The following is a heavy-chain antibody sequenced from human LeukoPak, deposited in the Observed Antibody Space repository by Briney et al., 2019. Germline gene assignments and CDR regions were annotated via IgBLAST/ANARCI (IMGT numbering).Heavy chain of an antibody. CDR2: ISGSGGST. J-gene: IGHJ6*02. CDR1: GFTFSSYA. D-gene: IGHD3-3*02. Sequence: PGGSLRLSCAASGFTFSSYAMSWVRQAPGEGLEWVSAISGSGGSTYYADSVKGRFTISRDNSKNTLYLQMNSLRAEDTAVYYCAKGGAFDYGMDVWGQGTTVTVSS. CDR3: AKGGAFDYGMDV. V-gene: IGHV3-23*01.